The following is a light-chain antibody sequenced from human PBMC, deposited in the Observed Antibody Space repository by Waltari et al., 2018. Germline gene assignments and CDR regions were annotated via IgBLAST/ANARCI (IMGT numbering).Light chain of an antibody. J-gene: IGLJ3*02. V-gene: IGLV2-11*01. Sequence: QSALTQPRSVSGSPGQSVTISCTGTSSDVGGYIYVSWYQQHPGSAPNLIIYEVDKRPSGVPDRFSGSKSGNPASLTISGLQADDESDFYCCSYAASIHWLFGGGTKVTVL. CDR3: CSYAASIHWL. CDR2: EVD. CDR1: SSDVGGYIY.